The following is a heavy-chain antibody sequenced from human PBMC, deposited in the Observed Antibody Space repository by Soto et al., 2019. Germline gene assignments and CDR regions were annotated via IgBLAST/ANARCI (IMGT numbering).Heavy chain of an antibody. J-gene: IGHJ4*02. D-gene: IGHD3-10*01. CDR3: ASYYSGSGTYSPFDF. CDR2: VTPVIGAP. V-gene: IGHV1-69*01. Sequence: QVFLVQSGAEVRKPGSSVRVSCKASEDIFRSHGFTWVRQAHGQGLECMGGVTPVIGAPSYAQRFQGRVTITADESTSTVHMDLSSLRSEDTAVYYCASYYSGSGTYSPFDFWGQGSLVTVSS. CDR1: EDIFRSHG.